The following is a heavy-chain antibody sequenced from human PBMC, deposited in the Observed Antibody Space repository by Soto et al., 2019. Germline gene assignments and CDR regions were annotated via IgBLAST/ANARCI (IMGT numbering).Heavy chain of an antibody. J-gene: IGHJ4*02. CDR1: GGTFSSYT. CDR3: AKLPYDYVWGSYRLEFGYYFDY. V-gene: IGHV1-69*02. D-gene: IGHD3-16*02. CDR2: IIPILGIA. Sequence: SVKVSCKASGGTFSSYTISWVRQAPGQGLEWMGRIIPILGIANYAQKFQGRVTITADKSTSTAYMELSSLRSEDTAVYYCAKLPYDYVWGSYRLEFGYYFDYWGQGALVTVSS.